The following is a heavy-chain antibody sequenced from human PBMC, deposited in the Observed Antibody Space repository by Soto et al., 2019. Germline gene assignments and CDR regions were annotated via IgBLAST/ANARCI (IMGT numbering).Heavy chain of an antibody. V-gene: IGHV3-15*01. CDR3: TTNADDYEEI. J-gene: IGHJ6*04. CDR1: GITFTNPW. CDR2: IKNKADIGTT. D-gene: IGHD4-17*01. Sequence: WGSRRLSGAASGITFTNPWMSWVRQDPGKGLEWVGRIKNKADIGTTDYAAPVRGRFTISRDDSKNTLFLQMNSLETEETAVYYCTTNADDYEEILGKRNRVDVST.